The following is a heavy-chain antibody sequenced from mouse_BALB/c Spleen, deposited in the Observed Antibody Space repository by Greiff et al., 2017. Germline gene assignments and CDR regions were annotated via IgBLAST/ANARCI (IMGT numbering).Heavy chain of an antibody. D-gene: IGHD1-1*01. Sequence: EVQLVESGPGLVKPSQSLSLTCTVTGYSITSDYAWNWIRQFPGNKLEWMGYISYSGSTSYNPSLKSRISITRDTSKNQFFLQLNSVTTEDTATYYCAEAIYYYGSSYAWFAYWGQGTLVTVSA. J-gene: IGHJ3*01. CDR3: AEAIYYYGSSYAWFAY. V-gene: IGHV3-2*02. CDR2: ISYSGST. CDR1: GYSITSDYA.